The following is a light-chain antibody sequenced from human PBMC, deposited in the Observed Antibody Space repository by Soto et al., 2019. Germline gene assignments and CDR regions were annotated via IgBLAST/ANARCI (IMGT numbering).Light chain of an antibody. Sequence: EIVLTQSPGTLSLSPGERATLSCRAGQSVSSNYLAWYQQKPGRAPRLLIYAASSRATGIPDRFSGSGSGTDFTLTISRLEPKDFAVYYCQQYGSSPWTFGQGTKVEIK. CDR2: AAS. CDR3: QQYGSSPWT. CDR1: QSVSSNY. J-gene: IGKJ1*01. V-gene: IGKV3-20*01.